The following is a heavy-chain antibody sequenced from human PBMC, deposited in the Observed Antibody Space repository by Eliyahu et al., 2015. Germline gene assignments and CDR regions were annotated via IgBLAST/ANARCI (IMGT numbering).Heavy chain of an antibody. CDR1: GFTFRTYW. Sequence: EVQLVESGGGLVQPGGSLRLPCAASGFTFRTYWMHWVRQAPGKGLVWVSRIKNDGSSTSYADSVKGRFTISRDNAKNTLYLQMNSLRVEDTAVYYCARGGYSSSWDYYYMDVWGKGTTVTVSS. CDR3: ARGGYSSSWDYYYMDV. V-gene: IGHV3-74*01. CDR2: IKNDGSST. J-gene: IGHJ6*03. D-gene: IGHD6-13*01.